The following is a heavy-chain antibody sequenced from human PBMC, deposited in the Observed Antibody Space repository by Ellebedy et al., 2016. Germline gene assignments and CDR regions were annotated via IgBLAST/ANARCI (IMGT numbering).Heavy chain of an antibody. V-gene: IGHV3-15*07. CDR3: TTESARAFHN. D-gene: IGHD3-3*01. CDR1: SFTFSDAW. CDR2: IKSETNGGTT. J-gene: IGHJ3*02. Sequence: GESLKISCAASSFTFSDAWMNWVRQAPGKGLEWVGLIKSETNGGTTDYAASVKGRFTISRDDSKTTLDLQINSLQGEDTAVYFCTTESARAFHNWGQGTMVTVSS.